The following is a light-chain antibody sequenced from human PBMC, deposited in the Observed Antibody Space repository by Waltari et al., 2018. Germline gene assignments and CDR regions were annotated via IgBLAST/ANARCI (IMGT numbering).Light chain of an antibody. Sequence: DIQMTQSPYSLSASVGKTVTITCRATQAISTSLACYHQKPGKAPKLLLYAASTLDSGVPSRFSGSGSATEFTLTISSLQSEDFATYYCQQYSSFPPLTFGGGTKVEIK. V-gene: IGKV1-NL1*01. CDR1: QAISTS. CDR2: AAS. J-gene: IGKJ4*01. CDR3: QQYSSFPPLT.